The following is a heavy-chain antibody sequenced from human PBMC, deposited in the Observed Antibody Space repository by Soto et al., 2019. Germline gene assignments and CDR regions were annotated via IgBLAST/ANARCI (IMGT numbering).Heavy chain of an antibody. CDR3: ARGQSPWGGPVLRSP. CDR1: GYTFTSYD. Sequence: QVQLVQSGAEVKKPGASVKVSCKASGYTFTSYDINWVRQATGQGLEWMGWMNPNSGNTGYAQKFQGRVTMTRNTSXXKAYMELRSLRSEDTAVYYCARGQSPWGGPVLRSPWGQGTLVTVSS. D-gene: IGHD3-3*01. J-gene: IGHJ5*02. CDR2: MNPNSGNT. V-gene: IGHV1-8*01.